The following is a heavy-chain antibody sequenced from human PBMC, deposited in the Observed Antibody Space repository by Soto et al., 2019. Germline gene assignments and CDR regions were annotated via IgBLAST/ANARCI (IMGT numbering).Heavy chain of an antibody. V-gene: IGHV3-33*01. CDR3: ARSMWGEESYYFDY. Sequence: GGSLRLSCAASGFTFSSYGMHWVRQAPGKGLEWVAVIWYDGSNKYYADSVKGRFTISRDNSKNTLYLQMNSLRAEDTAVYYCARSMWGEESYYFDYWGQGTMATVSS. CDR1: GFTFSSYG. CDR2: IWYDGSNK. D-gene: IGHD3-10*02. J-gene: IGHJ4*02.